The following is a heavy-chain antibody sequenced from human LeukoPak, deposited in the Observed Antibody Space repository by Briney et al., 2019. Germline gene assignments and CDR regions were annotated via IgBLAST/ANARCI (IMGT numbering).Heavy chain of an antibody. Sequence: SETLSLTCTVSGGSVSSTSYYWGWIRQPPGKGLEWIANIYYRGTTYYNPSLKSRVTISVDTSKNQFSLKLSSVTAADTAVYYCARRRGQSLDPWGQGTLVTVSS. CDR3: ARRRGQSLDP. CDR2: IYYRGTT. J-gene: IGHJ5*02. V-gene: IGHV4-39*01. CDR1: GGSVSSTSYY.